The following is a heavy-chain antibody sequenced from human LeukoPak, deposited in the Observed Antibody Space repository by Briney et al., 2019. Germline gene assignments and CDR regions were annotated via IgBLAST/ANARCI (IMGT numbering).Heavy chain of an antibody. CDR3: TRPHGSSSTSLSGGA. V-gene: IGHV3-73*01. CDR1: GFTFSGSA. D-gene: IGHD2-2*01. Sequence: PGGFLHLSGAASGFTFSGSAMHWVRQASGKGLEWVGRIRSKANSYATAYAASVKGRFTISRDDSKNTAYLQMNSLKTEDTAVYYCTRPHGSSSTSLSGGAWGQGTLVTVSS. J-gene: IGHJ5*02. CDR2: IRSKANSYAT.